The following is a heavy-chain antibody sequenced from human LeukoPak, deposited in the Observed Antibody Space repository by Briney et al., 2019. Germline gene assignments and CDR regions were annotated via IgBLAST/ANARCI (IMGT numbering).Heavy chain of an antibody. CDR3: AKDRSGSITIFGVVSDPPGGLDY. V-gene: IGHV3-9*01. J-gene: IGHJ4*02. Sequence: PGGSLRLSCAASGFTFDDYAMHWVRQAPGKGLEWVSGISWNSGSIGYADSVKGRFTISRDNAKNSLYLQMNSLRAEDTALYHCAKDRSGSITIFGVVSDPPGGLDYWGQGTLVTVSS. CDR2: ISWNSGSI. D-gene: IGHD3-3*01. CDR1: GFTFDDYA.